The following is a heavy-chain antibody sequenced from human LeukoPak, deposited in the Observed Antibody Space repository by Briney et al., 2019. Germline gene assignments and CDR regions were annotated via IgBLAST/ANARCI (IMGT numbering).Heavy chain of an antibody. CDR3: AREGAAAGNPIYYYYYYMDV. CDR1: GYTFTSYA. Sequence: ASVTVSCKASGYTFTSYAMNWVRQAPGQGLEWMGWINTNTGNPTYAQGFTGRFVFSLDTSVSTAYLQISSLKAEDTAVYYCAREGAAAGNPIYYYYYYMDVWGKGTTVTVSS. D-gene: IGHD6-13*01. V-gene: IGHV7-4-1*02. J-gene: IGHJ6*03. CDR2: INTNTGNP.